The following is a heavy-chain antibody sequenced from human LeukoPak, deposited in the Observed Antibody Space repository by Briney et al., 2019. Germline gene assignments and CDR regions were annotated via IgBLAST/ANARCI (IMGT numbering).Heavy chain of an antibody. CDR1: GFIFSTHD. Sequence: GGSLRLSCAASGFIFSTHDVNWVRQAPGKGLEWVSFINSRSSTIYYADSVKGRFTISRDNSKNSVYLQTSGLRAEDTAVYYCARDALAGEKPEYFFDYWGQGTLVTVSS. J-gene: IGHJ4*02. CDR3: ARDALAGEKPEYFFDY. V-gene: IGHV3-48*04. CDR2: INSRSSTI.